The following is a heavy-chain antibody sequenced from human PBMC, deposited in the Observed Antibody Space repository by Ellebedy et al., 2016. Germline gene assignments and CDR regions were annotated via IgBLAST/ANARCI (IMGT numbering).Heavy chain of an antibody. D-gene: IGHD1-26*01. CDR1: GGSFSGYY. CDR3: AREIGRGSYSP. J-gene: IGHJ5*02. CDR2: INHSGST. V-gene: IGHV4-34*01. Sequence: SETLSLTXAVYGGSFSGYYWSWIRQPPGKGLEWIGEINHSGSTNYNPSLKSRVTMSVDTSKNQFSLKLSSVTAADTAVYYCAREIGRGSYSPWGQGTLVTVSS.